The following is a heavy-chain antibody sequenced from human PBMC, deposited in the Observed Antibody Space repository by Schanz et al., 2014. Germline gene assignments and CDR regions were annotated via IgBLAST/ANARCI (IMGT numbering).Heavy chain of an antibody. CDR2: ISNDGSIK. V-gene: IGHV3-11*01. CDR3: AREQIMAAAGLVDY. CDR1: GFTFSDYY. J-gene: IGHJ4*01. D-gene: IGHD6-13*01. Sequence: VQLVESGGGLVKPGGSLRLSCAASGFTFSDYYMSWIRQAPDKGLEWVALISNDGSIKYYADSVKGRFTISRDNAKNSLYLQMNSLRAEDTAVYYCAREQIMAAAGLVDYWGHGTLVTVSS.